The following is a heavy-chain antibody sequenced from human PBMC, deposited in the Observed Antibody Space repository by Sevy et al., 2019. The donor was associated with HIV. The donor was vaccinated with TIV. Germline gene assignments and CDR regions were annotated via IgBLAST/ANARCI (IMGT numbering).Heavy chain of an antibody. Sequence: SETLSLTCTVSGGSISSSSYYWGWIRQPPGKGLEWIGTIYYSGSTYYNPSLKSRVTISVDTSKNQFSLKLSSVTAADTAVYYCARLPVGVYKWSIAVATLDYWGQGTLVTVSS. V-gene: IGHV4-39*01. CDR2: IYYSGST. J-gene: IGHJ4*02. D-gene: IGHD6-19*01. CDR1: GGSISSSSYY. CDR3: ARLPVGVYKWSIAVATLDY.